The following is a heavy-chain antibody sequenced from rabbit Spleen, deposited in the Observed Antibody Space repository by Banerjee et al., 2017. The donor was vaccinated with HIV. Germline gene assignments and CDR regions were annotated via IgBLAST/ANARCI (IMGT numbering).Heavy chain of an antibody. D-gene: IGHD1-1*01. CDR2: IYTGWSGTI. Sequence: QSLEESGGDLVKPGASLTLTCTASGFSFSNNHMCWVRQAPGKGLEWIACIYTGWSGTIYYASWAKGRFTISKTSSTTVTLQMTSLTAADTATYFCAKEYASSSGYLLWGPGTLVTVS. CDR1: GFSFSNNH. J-gene: IGHJ6*01. V-gene: IGHV1S40*01. CDR3: AKEYASSSGYLL.